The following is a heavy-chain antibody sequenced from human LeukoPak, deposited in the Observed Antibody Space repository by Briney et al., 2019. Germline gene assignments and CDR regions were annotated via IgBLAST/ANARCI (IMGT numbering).Heavy chain of an antibody. CDR2: IYHSGST. V-gene: IGHV4-38-2*02. J-gene: IGHJ3*02. Sequence: SSETLSLTCTVSGYSISSGYYWGWIRQPPGKGLEWIGSIYHSGSTYYNPSLKSRVTISVDTSKNQFSLKLSSVTAADTAVYYCARGGSYLSAFDIWGQGTMVTVSS. D-gene: IGHD1-26*01. CDR3: ARGGSYLSAFDI. CDR1: GYSISSGYY.